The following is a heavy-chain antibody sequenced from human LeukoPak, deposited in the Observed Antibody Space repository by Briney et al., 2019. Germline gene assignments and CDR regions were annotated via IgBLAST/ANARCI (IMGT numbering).Heavy chain of an antibody. J-gene: IGHJ4*02. D-gene: IGHD6-13*01. Sequence: GGSLRLSCAASGFTFTSYAMHWVRQAPGQRLEWMGWINAGNGNTKYSQKFQGRVTITRDTSASTAYMELSSLRSEDTAVYYCASFIAAADNYWGQGTLVTVSS. CDR1: GFTFTSYA. V-gene: IGHV1-3*01. CDR2: INAGNGNT. CDR3: ASFIAAADNY.